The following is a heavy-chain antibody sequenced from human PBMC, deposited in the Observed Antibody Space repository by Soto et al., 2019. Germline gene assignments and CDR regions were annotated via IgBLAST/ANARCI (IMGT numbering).Heavy chain of an antibody. Sequence: QVQLQQWGAGLLKPSETLSLTCAVYGGSFSGYYWSWICQPPGKGLEWIGEINHSGNTNYNPSLKSRVTISEVTYKIQFSMKLSSVTAADTAVYYCARGCCSWHDYWSQGTLVTVSS. CDR2: INHSGNT. CDR1: GGSFSGYY. D-gene: IGHD6-13*01. J-gene: IGHJ4*02. CDR3: ARGCCSWHDY. V-gene: IGHV4-34*01.